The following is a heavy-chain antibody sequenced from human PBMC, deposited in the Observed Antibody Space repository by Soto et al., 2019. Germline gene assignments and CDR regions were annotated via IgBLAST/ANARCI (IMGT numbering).Heavy chain of an antibody. V-gene: IGHV4-31*03. CDR2: IYYSGST. J-gene: IGHJ4*02. CDR3: ARDVYFDSRGYFTDY. D-gene: IGHD3-22*01. CDR1: GGSISSGGYY. Sequence: SETLSLTCTVSGGSISSGGYYWSWIRQLPGRGLEWIGHIYYSGSTYYNPSLKSRATISLDTSKNQFSLKLFSVTAADTAVYYCARDVYFDSRGYFTDYWGQGTLVTVSS.